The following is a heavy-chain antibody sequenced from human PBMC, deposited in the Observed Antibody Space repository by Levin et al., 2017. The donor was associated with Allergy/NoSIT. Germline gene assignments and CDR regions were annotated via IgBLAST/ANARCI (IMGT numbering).Heavy chain of an antibody. CDR1: GFTFSTYW. D-gene: IGHD5-12*01. V-gene: IGHV3-7*01. CDR3: ARVHALRGYNGYTWDTIDI. CDR2: IKEDGSEK. Sequence: LSLTCAASGFTFSTYWMTWVRQAPGKGLEWVANIKEDGSEKYYVDSVKGRFTISRDNAKNSLYLQMNSLRAEDTAVYYCARVHALRGYNGYTWDTIDIWGQGTMVTVSS. J-gene: IGHJ3*02.